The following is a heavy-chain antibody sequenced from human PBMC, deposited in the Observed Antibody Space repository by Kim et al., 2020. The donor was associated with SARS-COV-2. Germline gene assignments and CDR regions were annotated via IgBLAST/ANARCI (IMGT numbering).Heavy chain of an antibody. CDR2: IYYSGST. Sequence: SETLPHLTVSGGSISSGGYYWSWIRQHPGKGLEWIGYIYYSGSTYYNPSLKSRVTISVDTSKNQFSLKLSSVTAADTAVYYCARAPIVVVITHFDYWGQG. D-gene: IGHD3-22*01. CDR1: GGSISSGGYY. CDR3: ARAPIVVVITHFDY. J-gene: IGHJ4*02. V-gene: IGHV4-31*03.